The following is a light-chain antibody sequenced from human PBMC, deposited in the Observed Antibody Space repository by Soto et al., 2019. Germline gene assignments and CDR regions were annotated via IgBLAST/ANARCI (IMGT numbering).Light chain of an antibody. V-gene: IGLV1-40*01. CDR2: GNI. Sequence: QSVLTQPPSLSGAPGQRVTISCTGSSSNIGAGYDVHWYQQFPGRVPKLLISGNINRPSGVPDRFSGSKSDTSASLAITGLQAEDEADYYCQSYDYTLGAYVFGGGTKLTVL. CDR3: QSYDYTLGAYV. J-gene: IGLJ3*02. CDR1: SSNIGAGYD.